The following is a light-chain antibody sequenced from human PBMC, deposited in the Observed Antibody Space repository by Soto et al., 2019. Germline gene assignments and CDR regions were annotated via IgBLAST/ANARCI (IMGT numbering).Light chain of an antibody. CDR1: SDIDVGRYK. CDR3: LIWPSNDCVV. J-gene: IGLJ2*01. V-gene: IGLV5-37*01. Sequence: QLVLTQPPSSSASPGESAALTCTLPSDIDVGRYKVYWYQQRPGSPPRFLLDYYSDSDKGQGSGVPSRFSGSKDASANTAILLISGLQSDDEADYYCLIWPSNDCVVFGGGTQLTVL. CDR2: YYSDSDK.